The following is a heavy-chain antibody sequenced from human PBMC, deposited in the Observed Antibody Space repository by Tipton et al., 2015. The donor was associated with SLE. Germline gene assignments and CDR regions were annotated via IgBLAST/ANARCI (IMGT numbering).Heavy chain of an antibody. Sequence: GSLRLSCTASGFTFSIYAMSWVRQAPGKALEWVSAISGSGGDTYYADSVKGRSTISRDNSKNTLLLQVYSLRAEDTAIYYCARERWFGELLSLEYWGQGALVTVSS. CDR1: GFTFSIYA. V-gene: IGHV3-23*01. CDR3: ARERWFGELLSLEY. CDR2: ISGSGGDT. D-gene: IGHD3-10*01. J-gene: IGHJ4*02.